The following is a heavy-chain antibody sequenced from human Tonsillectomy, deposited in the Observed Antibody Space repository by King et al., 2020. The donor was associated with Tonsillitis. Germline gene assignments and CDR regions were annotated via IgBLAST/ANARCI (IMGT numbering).Heavy chain of an antibody. V-gene: IGHV4-30-4*01. CDR1: GDSISSGDYY. Sequence: VQLQESGPGLVKPSHTLSLTCTASGDSISSGDYYLSWIRHPPGKGLEWIGYIYYSGSTHYSPSPRSRLTMSLDTSQNQFSLNLSSVTAADTAVYYCARSFYNSALFFDYWGQGNLVTVSS. CDR3: ARSFYNSALFFDY. J-gene: IGHJ4*02. D-gene: IGHD3-10*01. CDR2: IYYSGST.